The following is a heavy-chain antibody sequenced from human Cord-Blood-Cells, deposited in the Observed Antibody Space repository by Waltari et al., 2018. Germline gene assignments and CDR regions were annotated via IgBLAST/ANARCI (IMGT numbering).Heavy chain of an antibody. D-gene: IGHD6-6*01. CDR3: ARDRGAARPGAFDI. J-gene: IGHJ3*02. CDR1: GFTVSSNY. Sequence: EVQLVESGGGLIQPGGSLRLSCAASGFTVSSNYMSWVRQAPGKGLEWVSVIYGGGSTYYADSVKVRFTISRDNSKNTLYLQMNSLRAEDTAVYYCARDRGAARPGAFDIWGQGTMVTVSS. V-gene: IGHV3-53*01. CDR2: IYGGGST.